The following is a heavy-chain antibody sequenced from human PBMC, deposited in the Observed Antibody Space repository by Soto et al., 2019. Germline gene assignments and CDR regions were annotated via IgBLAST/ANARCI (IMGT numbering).Heavy chain of an antibody. J-gene: IGHJ6*03. V-gene: IGHV3-23*01. Sequence: GGSLRLSCAASGFTFSSYAMSWVRQAPGKGLEWVSAISGSGGSTYYADSVKGRFTISRDNSKNTLYLQMNSLRAEDTAVYYCAKVAAAAAGKKPRHYYYMDVWGKGTTVTVSS. CDR1: GFTFSSYA. D-gene: IGHD6-13*01. CDR2: ISGSGGST. CDR3: AKVAAAAAGKKPRHYYYMDV.